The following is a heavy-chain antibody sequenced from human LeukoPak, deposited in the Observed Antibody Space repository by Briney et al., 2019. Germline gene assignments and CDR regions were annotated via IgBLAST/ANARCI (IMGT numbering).Heavy chain of an antibody. V-gene: IGHV3-23*01. J-gene: IGHJ4*02. D-gene: IGHD6-6*01. CDR3: AKGGPYSSSPDFDY. Sequence: GGSLRLSCAASGFTFSSYAMSWVRQAPGKGLEWVSSISGRAGSTYYADSVKGRFTISRDNSKNTLFLQMNSLTAEDTAVYYCAKGGPYSSSPDFDYWGQGTLVTVSS. CDR2: ISGRAGST. CDR1: GFTFSSYA.